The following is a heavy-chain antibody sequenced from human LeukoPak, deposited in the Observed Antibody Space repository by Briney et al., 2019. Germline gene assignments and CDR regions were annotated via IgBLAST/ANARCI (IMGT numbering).Heavy chain of an antibody. CDR2: LSGSGGAT. J-gene: IGHJ4*02. D-gene: IGHD3-16*02. V-gene: IGHV3-23*01. CDR3: AKDALISFRGAWSQSDS. CDR1: GFTVSSNY. Sequence: GGSLRLSCAASGFTVSSNYMNWVRQAPGKGLEWVSGLSGSGGATYYVDSVKGRFTISRDNSKNTLYLQMNSLRAEDTAVYYCAKDALISFRGAWSQSDSWGQGTLVTVSS.